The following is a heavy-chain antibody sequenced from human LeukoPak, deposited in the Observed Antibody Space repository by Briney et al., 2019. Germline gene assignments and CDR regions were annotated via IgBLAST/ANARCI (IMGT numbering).Heavy chain of an antibody. V-gene: IGHV3-23*01. CDR1: GFTFSSYA. Sequence: GGSLRLSCAASGFTFSSYAMSWVRQAPGKGLEWVSAISGSGGSTYYADSVKGRFTISRDNSKNTLYLQMNSLRAEDTAVYYCARGPPGIRYDSSDDSRAGYWGQGTLVTVSS. CDR2: ISGSGGST. D-gene: IGHD3-22*01. CDR3: ARGPPGIRYDSSDDSRAGY. J-gene: IGHJ4*02.